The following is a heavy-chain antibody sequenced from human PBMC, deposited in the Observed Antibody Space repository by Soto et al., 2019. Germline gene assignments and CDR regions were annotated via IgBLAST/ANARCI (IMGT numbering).Heavy chain of an antibody. V-gene: IGHV4-34*01. Sequence: QVQLQQWGAGLLKPSETLSLTCAVYGGSFSGYYWSWIRQPPGKGLEWIGEINHSGSTNYNPSLKSRVTISVDTSKNQFSLKRSSVTAADTAVYYCARVGGALIAARLDYWGQGTLVTVSS. CDR3: ARVGGALIAARLDY. CDR2: INHSGST. J-gene: IGHJ4*02. CDR1: GGSFSGYY. D-gene: IGHD6-6*01.